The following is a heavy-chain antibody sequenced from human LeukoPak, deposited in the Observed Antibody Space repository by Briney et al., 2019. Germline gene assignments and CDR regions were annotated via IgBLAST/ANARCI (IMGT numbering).Heavy chain of an antibody. Sequence: ASVKVSCKASGYTFTSYYMHWVRQAPGQGLEWMGIINPSGGSTSYAQKFQGRVTMTRDTSTSTVYMELSSLRSEDTAVYYCASEGIVVVPAAACDIWGQGTMVTVSS. J-gene: IGHJ3*02. CDR1: GYTFTSYY. CDR3: ASEGIVVVPAAACDI. V-gene: IGHV1-46*01. D-gene: IGHD2-2*01. CDR2: INPSGGST.